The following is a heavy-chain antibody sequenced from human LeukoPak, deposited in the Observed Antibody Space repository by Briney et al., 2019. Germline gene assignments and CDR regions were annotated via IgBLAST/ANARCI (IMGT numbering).Heavy chain of an antibody. CDR2: INPNSGGT. V-gene: IGHV1-2*02. J-gene: IGHJ5*02. Sequence: ASVKVSCKASGNTFTGYEIHWVRQTPGQGLEWMGWINPNSGGTNYAQKFQGRVTMTTDTSMSTAYMELSRLTSDDTAVYYCARAGGRSWFDPWGQGTLVTVSS. CDR3: ARAGGRSWFDP. CDR1: GNTFTGYE.